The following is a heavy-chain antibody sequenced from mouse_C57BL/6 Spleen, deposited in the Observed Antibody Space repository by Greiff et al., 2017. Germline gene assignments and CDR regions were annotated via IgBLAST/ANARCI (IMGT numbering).Heavy chain of an antibody. CDR1: GYTFTSYW. V-gene: IGHV1-69*01. J-gene: IGHJ4*01. Sequence: QVQLQQPGAELVMPGASVKLSCKASGYTFTSYWMHWVKQRPGQGLEWIGEIDPSGSYTNYNQKFKGKSTLTVDKSSSTAYMLLSSLTSEDSAVYYCARRGGNGYYPPYAMDYWGQGTSVTVSS. CDR3: ARRGGNGYYPPYAMDY. D-gene: IGHD2-3*01. CDR2: IDPSGSYT.